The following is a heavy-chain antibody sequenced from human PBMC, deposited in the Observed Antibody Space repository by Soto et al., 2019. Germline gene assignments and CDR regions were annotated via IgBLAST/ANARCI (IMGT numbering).Heavy chain of an antibody. V-gene: IGHV3-9*01. CDR2: ISWNSGSI. J-gene: IGHJ4*02. D-gene: IGHD6-19*01. CDR3: AKDKSLSGWSGFDY. Sequence: EVQLVESGGGLVQPGRSLRLSCAASGFTFDDYAMHWVRQAPGKGLEWVSGISWNSGSIGYADSVKGPFTISRDNAKNSLDLQMNSLRAEDTALYYCAKDKSLSGWSGFDYWGQGTLVTVSS. CDR1: GFTFDDYA.